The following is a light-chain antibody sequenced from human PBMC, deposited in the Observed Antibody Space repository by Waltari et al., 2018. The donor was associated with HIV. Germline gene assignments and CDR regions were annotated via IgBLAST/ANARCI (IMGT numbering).Light chain of an antibody. CDR2: RNN. V-gene: IGLV1-47*01. J-gene: IGLJ2*01. CDR1: SSNIGSCS. CDR3: AAWTDSLRGVV. Sequence: QSVLTQPPSASGTPGQRVTISCSGSSSNIGSCSVYWYQQLPGSAPKLLIYRNNQRPSGVPDRFSGSKSGTSASLAISGLRSEDEADYYCAAWTDSLRGVVFGGGTKLSVL.